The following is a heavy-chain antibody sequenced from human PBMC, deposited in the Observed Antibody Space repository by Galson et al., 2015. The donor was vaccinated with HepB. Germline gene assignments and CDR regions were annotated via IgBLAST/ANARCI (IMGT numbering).Heavy chain of an antibody. D-gene: IGHD1-26*01. CDR2: INTNTGNQ. J-gene: IGHJ4*02. CDR3: ARTYSGSYYYFDY. CDR1: GYTFTSYA. Sequence: SVKVSCKASGYTFTSYAMNWVRQAPGQGLEWMGWINTNTGNQTYAQGFTGRFVFSLDTSVSTAYLQISSLKAEDTAVYYCARTYSGSYYYFDYWGQGTLVTVSS. V-gene: IGHV7-4-1*02.